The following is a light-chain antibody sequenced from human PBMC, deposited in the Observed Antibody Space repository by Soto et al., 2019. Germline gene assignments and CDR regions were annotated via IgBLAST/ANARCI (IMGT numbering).Light chain of an antibody. CDR2: WAS. J-gene: IGKJ4*01. CDR1: QNLLYSSNNKNY. CDR3: QQYYSSPLT. Sequence: VMTQSPDSLAVSLGERATINCQSSQNLLYSSNNKNYLAWYQQKAGQPPKLLIYWASTRESGVPDRFSGSGSGTDFTLTISSLQAEDVAVYYCQQYYSSPLTFGGGSKVEIK. V-gene: IGKV4-1*01.